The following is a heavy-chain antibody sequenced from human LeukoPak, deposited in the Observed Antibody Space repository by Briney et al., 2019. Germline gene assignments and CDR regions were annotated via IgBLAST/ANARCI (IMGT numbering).Heavy chain of an antibody. CDR2: ITGSGGST. CDR1: GFTFRDYA. CDR3: AKAQVGAILHAFDI. D-gene: IGHD1-26*01. Sequence: GGSLRLSCAASGFTFRDYAMSWVRQAPGKGLEWVSAITGSGGSTYYADSVKGRFTISRDNSKNTLYLQMNSLRAEDTAVYYCAKAQVGAILHAFDIWGQGTMVTVSS. J-gene: IGHJ3*02. V-gene: IGHV3-23*01.